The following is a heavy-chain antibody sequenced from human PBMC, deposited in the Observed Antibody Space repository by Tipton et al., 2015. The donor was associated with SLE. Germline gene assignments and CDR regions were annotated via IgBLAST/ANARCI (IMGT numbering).Heavy chain of an antibody. J-gene: IGHJ4*02. Sequence: GSLRLSCAASGFTFTSYAMSWVRQAPGKGLEWVSGVSGSGGRTSYADSVKGRFTISRDNSENTLSLQMDSLRAEDTAVYYCAKMSVILVAIGYYFDNWGQGTLVTVSS. D-gene: IGHD2-21*01. CDR3: AKMSVILVAIGYYFDN. CDR2: VSGSGGRT. CDR1: GFTFTSYA. V-gene: IGHV3-23*01.